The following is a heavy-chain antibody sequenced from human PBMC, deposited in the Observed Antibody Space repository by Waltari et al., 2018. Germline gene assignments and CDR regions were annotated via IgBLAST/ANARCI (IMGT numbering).Heavy chain of an antibody. CDR1: GGSISSLHYN. V-gene: IGHV4-39*01. CDR2: IYYGGNT. CDR3: ARPVGGYSGYDSWFFDL. J-gene: IGHJ2*01. Sequence: QLQLQESGPGLVKPSGTLSLTCTVSGGSISSLHYNCGWIRQPPGKGLEWIGSIYYGGNTYYNPSLQSRVTISVDTSKNQFSLSLSSVTAADTAVYYCARPVGGYSGYDSWFFDLWGRGTLVTVSS. D-gene: IGHD5-12*01.